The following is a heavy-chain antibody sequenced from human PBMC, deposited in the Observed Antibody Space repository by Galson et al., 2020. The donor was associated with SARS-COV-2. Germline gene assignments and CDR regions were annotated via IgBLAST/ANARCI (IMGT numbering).Heavy chain of an antibody. V-gene: IGHV3-30*18. J-gene: IGHJ4*02. Sequence: SLKISCAASGLTFRSYGMHWVRQAPGKGLEWVAVISYAGSNTYYADSVKGRFTISRDNSTNTVYLQMNSLRAEDTAVYYCAKELVKGAAYWGQGTLGIVSS. D-gene: IGHD2-15*01. CDR2: ISYAGSNT. CDR1: GLTFRSYG. CDR3: AKELVKGAAY.